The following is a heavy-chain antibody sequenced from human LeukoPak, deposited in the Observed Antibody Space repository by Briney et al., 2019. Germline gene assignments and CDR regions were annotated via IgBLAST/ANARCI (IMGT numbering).Heavy chain of an antibody. Sequence: GGSLRLSCAASGFTFSNHGMNWVRQAPGKGLEWVSAISGSGGSTYYADSVKGRFTISRDNSKNTLYLQMNSLRAEETAVYYCAKERITMVRGVIPWFDPWGQGTLVTVSS. J-gene: IGHJ5*02. CDR2: ISGSGGST. CDR1: GFTFSNHG. V-gene: IGHV3-23*01. D-gene: IGHD3-10*01. CDR3: AKERITMVRGVIPWFDP.